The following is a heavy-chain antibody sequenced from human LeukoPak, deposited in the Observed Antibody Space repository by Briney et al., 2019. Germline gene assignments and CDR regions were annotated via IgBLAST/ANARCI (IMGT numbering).Heavy chain of an antibody. J-gene: IGHJ2*01. D-gene: IGHD2-2*01. Sequence: PSETLSLTCAVYGGSFSGYYWSWIRQPPGKGLEWIGEINHSGSTNYNPSLKSRVTISVDTSKNQFSLKLSSVTAADTAVYYCARRRIVVVPALTWYFDLWGRGTLVTVSS. CDR1: GGSFSGYY. CDR3: ARRRIVVVPALTWYFDL. CDR2: INHSGST. V-gene: IGHV4-34*01.